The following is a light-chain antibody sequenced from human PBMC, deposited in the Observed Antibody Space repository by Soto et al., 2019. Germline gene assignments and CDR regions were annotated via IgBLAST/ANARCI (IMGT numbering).Light chain of an antibody. J-gene: IGKJ4*01. V-gene: IGKV1-9*01. CDR1: QDIRSS. Sequence: DIQLTQSPSFLSASVGDRLTITCRASQDIRSSLAWYQQKTGKAPNLLIYTVSTLQSGVPSRFSGSRSGKDFPLTSSRLQPEYVANYYCQQCNSSPFTFGGGTKVEI. CDR3: QQCNSSPFT. CDR2: TVS.